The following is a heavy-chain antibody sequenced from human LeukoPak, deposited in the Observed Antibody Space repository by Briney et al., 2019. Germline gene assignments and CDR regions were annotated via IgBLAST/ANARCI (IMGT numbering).Heavy chain of an antibody. Sequence: GGSLRLSCAASGFTFSSYWMSWVRQAPGKGLEWVANIKQDGSEKYYVDSVKGRFTTSRDNAKNSLYLQMNSLRAEDTAVYYCAKKRVAVAGTHYFDYWGQGTLVTVSS. J-gene: IGHJ4*02. CDR2: IKQDGSEK. CDR3: AKKRVAVAGTHYFDY. CDR1: GFTFSSYW. D-gene: IGHD6-19*01. V-gene: IGHV3-7*05.